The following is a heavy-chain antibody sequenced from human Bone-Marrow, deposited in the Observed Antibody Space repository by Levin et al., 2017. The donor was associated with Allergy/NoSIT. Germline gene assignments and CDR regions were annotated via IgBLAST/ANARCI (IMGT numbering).Heavy chain of an antibody. CDR3: VKDETPRKWNDYFQY. J-gene: IGHJ4*02. CDR2: ITSDGNNE. V-gene: IGHV3-30-3*01. Sequence: PGESLKISCAASGFTFSTYAMHWVRQAPGKGLEWVALITSDGNNEYFADSVKGRFTLSRHNSKNTLSLQMNSLRAEDTAVYYCVKDETPRKWNDYFQYWGQGILVTVSS. D-gene: IGHD1-1*01. CDR1: GFTFSTYA.